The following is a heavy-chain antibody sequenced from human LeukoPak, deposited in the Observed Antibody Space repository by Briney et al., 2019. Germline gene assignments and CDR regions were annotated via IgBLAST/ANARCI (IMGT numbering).Heavy chain of an antibody. CDR3: ARMTTVTYFDY. Sequence: PSETLSLTCTVSGGSISSYYWSWIRQPPGKGLEWIGYIYYSGSTNYNPSLKSRVTMSVDTSKNQFSLKLSSVTAADTAVYYCARMTTVTYFDYWGQGTLVTVSS. D-gene: IGHD4-17*01. CDR1: GGSISSYY. J-gene: IGHJ4*02. V-gene: IGHV4-59*01. CDR2: IYYSGST.